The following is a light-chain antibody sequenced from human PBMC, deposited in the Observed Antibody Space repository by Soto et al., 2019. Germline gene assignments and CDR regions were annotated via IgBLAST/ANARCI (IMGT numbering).Light chain of an antibody. Sequence: EIVMTQSPATLSVSPGERATLSCRASQSVSNNLAWYQQKPGQAPRLLIYGASTRATGIPARFGGSGSGTDFTLTISSLQSEDFAVYYCQQYNLWPQTFGQGTNVEIK. CDR2: GAS. J-gene: IGKJ1*01. CDR3: QQYNLWPQT. V-gene: IGKV3-15*01. CDR1: QSVSNN.